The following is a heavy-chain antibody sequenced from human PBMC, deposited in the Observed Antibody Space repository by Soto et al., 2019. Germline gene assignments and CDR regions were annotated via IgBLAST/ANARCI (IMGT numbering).Heavy chain of an antibody. CDR2: ISYDGSNK. CDR1: GFTFSSYG. CDR3: AKDLLRPGRAYGMDV. Sequence: QVQLVESGGGVVQPGRSLRLSCAASGFTFSSYGMHWVRQAPGKGLKWVAVISYDGSNKYYADSVKGRFTISRDNSKNTLYLQMNSLRAEDTAVYYCAKDLLRPGRAYGMDVWGQGTTVTVSS. V-gene: IGHV3-30*18. J-gene: IGHJ6*02.